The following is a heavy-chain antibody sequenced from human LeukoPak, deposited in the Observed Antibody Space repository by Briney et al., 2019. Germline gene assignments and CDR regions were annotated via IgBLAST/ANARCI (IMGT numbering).Heavy chain of an antibody. CDR3: ATDPPSY. V-gene: IGHV3-15*01. CDR2: IKDKAYGGTT. CDR1: GFTFNGAW. J-gene: IGHJ4*02. Sequence: GGSLRLSCAASGFTFNGAWMSWVRQAPGKGLERIGRIKDKAYGGTTDYAAPVKGRFTISRDDSINTLYLQMSSLTTEDTAVYYCATDPPSYWGQGTLVTVSS.